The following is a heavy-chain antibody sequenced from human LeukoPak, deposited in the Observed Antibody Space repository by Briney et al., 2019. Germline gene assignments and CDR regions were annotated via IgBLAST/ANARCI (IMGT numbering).Heavy chain of an antibody. J-gene: IGHJ4*02. CDR2: LSGTGGST. CDR1: GFIFSNYG. D-gene: IGHD3-22*01. V-gene: IGHV3-23*01. CDR3: AKTKYFDTSASDS. Sequence: GGSLRLSCAASGFIFSNYGMSWVRQARGEGLEWVSRLSGTGGSTYYADSVKGRFTLSRDNSQNTLFLQMCNLRAEDTALYFCAKTKYFDTSASDSWGQGTLVRVSS.